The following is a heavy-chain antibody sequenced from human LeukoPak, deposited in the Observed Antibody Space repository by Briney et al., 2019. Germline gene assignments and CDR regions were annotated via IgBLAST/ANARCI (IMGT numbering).Heavy chain of an antibody. V-gene: IGHV3-21*04. D-gene: IGHD3-22*01. CDR3: ARDGMIPYYYGMDV. J-gene: IGHJ6*02. Sequence: GGSLRLSCAASGFTFGSYSMNWVRQAPGKGLEWVSSISSSSSYIYYADPVKGRFTISRDNAKNSLYLQMNSLRAEDTAVYYCARDGMIPYYYGMDVWGQGTTVTVSS. CDR1: GFTFGSYS. CDR2: ISSSSSYI.